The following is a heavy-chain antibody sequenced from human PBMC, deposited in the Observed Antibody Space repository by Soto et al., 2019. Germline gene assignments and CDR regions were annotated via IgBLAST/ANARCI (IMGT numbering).Heavy chain of an antibody. Sequence: GGSLRLSCAASGFTFRSYGLHWVRQAPGKGQEWVALISYDGINQYYADSVRGRFTISRDNSKNTLYLQMNSMRAEDTAEYHCSEDGDYNNISGDYYEGYVESWGKRTLVTDSS. CDR1: GFTFRSYG. J-gene: IGHJ4*01. V-gene: IGHV3-30*18. D-gene: IGHD3-22*01. CDR2: ISYDGINQ. CDR3: SEDGDYNNISGDYYEGYVES.